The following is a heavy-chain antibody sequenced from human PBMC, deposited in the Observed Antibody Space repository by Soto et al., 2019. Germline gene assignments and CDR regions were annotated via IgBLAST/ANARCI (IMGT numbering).Heavy chain of an antibody. J-gene: IGHJ6*02. CDR1: GGTFSIYA. CDR2: FIPIFGTA. Sequence: SVKVSCKASGGTFSIYAIIWVRQAPGQGLEWMGSFIPIFGTANYAQKFQGRVTITADESTRTAYMELSSLRSEDTAVYYCARAVVVVIATGYYYYAMDVWGQGTTVTVSS. V-gene: IGHV1-69*13. CDR3: ARAVVVVIATGYYYYAMDV. D-gene: IGHD2-15*01.